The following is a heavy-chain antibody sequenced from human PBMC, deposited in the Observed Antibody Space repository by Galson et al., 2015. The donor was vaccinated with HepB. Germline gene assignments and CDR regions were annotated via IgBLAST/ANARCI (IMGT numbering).Heavy chain of an antibody. CDR3: ARRGRPELGSTYAALDY. D-gene: IGHD4-11*01. CDR2: INGDGSTI. J-gene: IGHJ4*02. V-gene: IGHV3-74*01. CDR1: GFTFTTYW. Sequence: SLRLSCAASGFTFTTYWMHWVRQAPGKGLVWVSRINGDGSTINYADSVKGRFTIPRDNAENTLFLQMNSLTADDTAVYFCARRGRPELGSTYAALDYWGQGSLVTVSS.